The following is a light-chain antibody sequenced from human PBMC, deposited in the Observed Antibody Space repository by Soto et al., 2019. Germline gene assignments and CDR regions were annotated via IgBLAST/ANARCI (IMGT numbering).Light chain of an antibody. Sequence: EIELTQSPGTLSLSPGARATISXRASQYFSHSLLAWIQDKPGLATRIXXXGAXSRATGIPERFIGSGSGTDFTLTISRLEPEDFAVYYCQQFGSSLPITFGQGTRLEIK. CDR2: GAX. V-gene: IGKV3-20*01. CDR1: QYFSHSL. J-gene: IGKJ5*01. CDR3: QQFGSSLPIT.